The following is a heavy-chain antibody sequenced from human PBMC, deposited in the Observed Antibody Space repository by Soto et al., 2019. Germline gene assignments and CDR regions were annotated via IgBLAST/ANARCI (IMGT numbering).Heavy chain of an antibody. J-gene: IGHJ4*02. D-gene: IGHD2-21*02. CDR1: GYTFTSYA. V-gene: IGHV1-3*05. CDR3: ARSIVVVTALDH. CDR2: INAGNGNT. Sequence: QVQVVQSGAEEKKPGASVKVSCKASGYTFTSYAMHWVRQAPGQRLEWMGWINAGNGNTKYSQKFQGRVTITRDTSASTAYMELSSLRSEDTAVYYCARSIVVVTALDHWGQGTLVTVSS.